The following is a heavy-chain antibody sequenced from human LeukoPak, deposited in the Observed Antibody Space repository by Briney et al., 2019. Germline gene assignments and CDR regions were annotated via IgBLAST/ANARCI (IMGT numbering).Heavy chain of an antibody. J-gene: IGHJ4*02. CDR1: GFTFDDYG. CDR2: INWNGGST. Sequence: PGGSLRLSCAASGFTFDDYGMSWVRQAPGKGLEWVSGINWNGGSTGYADSVKGRFTISRDNAKNSLYLQMNSLRAEDMALYYCAKSGASGRYFDYWGQGTLVTVSS. D-gene: IGHD2-15*01. CDR3: AKSGASGRYFDY. V-gene: IGHV3-20*04.